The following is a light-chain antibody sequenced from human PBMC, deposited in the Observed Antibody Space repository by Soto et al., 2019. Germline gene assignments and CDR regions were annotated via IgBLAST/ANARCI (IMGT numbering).Light chain of an antibody. CDR3: QQYDIWPPYT. CDR1: QTVADS. J-gene: IGKJ2*01. V-gene: IGKV3-15*01. CDR2: GAS. Sequence: EIVMTHSPATLSVSPWEIATLSCRASQTVADSLVWYQQKPGQPPRPLIKGASTRATGIPARFSGGGSGTEFTVTISSLQSEDFAIYYCQQYDIWPPYTFGQGTKVDIK.